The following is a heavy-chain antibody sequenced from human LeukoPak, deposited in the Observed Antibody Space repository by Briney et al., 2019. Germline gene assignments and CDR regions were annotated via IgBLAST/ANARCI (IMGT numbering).Heavy chain of an antibody. CDR2: VNPNSGGT. V-gene: IGHV1-2*02. D-gene: IGHD3-22*01. CDR3: ARAQRYDSSGYYDY. CDR1: GYTFTGYY. Sequence: GASVKVSCTASGYTFTGYYMHWVRQAPGQGLEWMGWVNPNSGGTNYAQKFQGRVTMTRDTSISTAYMELSRLRSDDTAVYYCARAQRYDSSGYYDYWGQGTLVTVSS. J-gene: IGHJ4*02.